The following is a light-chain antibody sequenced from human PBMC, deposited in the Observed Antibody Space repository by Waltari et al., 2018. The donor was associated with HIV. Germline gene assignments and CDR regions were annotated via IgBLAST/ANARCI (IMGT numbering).Light chain of an antibody. CDR3: NSYAGSNNWV. Sequence: QSALTQPPSASGSPGQSVTISCTGTSSDVGGSKYVSWYQQHPGKAPKLMIYEVNKRSPGVPDRCSGSKSANAASLTVSGLQADDEADYYCNSYAGSNNWVFGGGTKLTVL. CDR2: EVN. V-gene: IGLV2-8*01. J-gene: IGLJ3*02. CDR1: SSDVGGSKY.